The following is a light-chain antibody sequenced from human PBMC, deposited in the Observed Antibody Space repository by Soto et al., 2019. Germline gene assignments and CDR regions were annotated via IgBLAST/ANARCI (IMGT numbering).Light chain of an antibody. CDR3: SSYTSSSTLV. CDR1: SSDVGGYNY. J-gene: IGLJ1*01. CDR2: DVS. V-gene: IGLV2-14*01. Sequence: QSALTQPASVSGSPGQSITISCTGTSSDVGGYNYVSWYQQHPGKAPKLMLYDVSNRPSGVSNRFSGSKSGNTASLTISGLQAEDEADYYCSSYTSSSTLVFGTGTKRTFL.